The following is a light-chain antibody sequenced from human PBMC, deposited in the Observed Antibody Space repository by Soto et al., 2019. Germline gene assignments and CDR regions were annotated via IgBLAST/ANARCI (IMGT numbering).Light chain of an antibody. Sequence: EIVLTQSPATLSLSPGERPTLSCRAIQSICLAIASYQHKPGAAPRLLIFDAYQRATGTPDRFSGSGSGTDFTLTIRRLQSEDFAVYYCQQFDNWPWTFGQGTKVDIK. CDR3: QQFDNWPWT. V-gene: IGKV3-11*01. CDR2: DAY. CDR1: QSICLA. J-gene: IGKJ1*01.